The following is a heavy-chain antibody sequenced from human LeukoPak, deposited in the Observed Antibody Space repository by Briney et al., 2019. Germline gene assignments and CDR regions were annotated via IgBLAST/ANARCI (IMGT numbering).Heavy chain of an antibody. CDR1: GYTFTSYA. CDR2: IHAGNDNT. D-gene: IGHD2-15*01. Sequence: ASVTVSCTASGYTFTSYAMHWVRRAPGLRLEWMGWIHAGNDNTKYSQNFQDRVTITRDTSANTAYMELTSLRSEDTAVYYCARDDCTGGSCPYNYWGQGTQVTVSS. CDR3: ARDDCTGGSCPYNY. V-gene: IGHV1-3*01. J-gene: IGHJ4*02.